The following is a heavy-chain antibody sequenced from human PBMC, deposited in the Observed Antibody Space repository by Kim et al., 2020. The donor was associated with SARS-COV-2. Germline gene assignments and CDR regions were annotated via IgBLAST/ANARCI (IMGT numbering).Heavy chain of an antibody. Sequence: PPLKSRLTISVDKSKNPFSLKLSSVTAADTAVYYCAKRSLGSSMAVAGFDYWGQGTLVTVSS. CDR3: AKRSLGSSMAVAGFDY. J-gene: IGHJ4*02. D-gene: IGHD6-19*01. V-gene: IGHV4-4*02.